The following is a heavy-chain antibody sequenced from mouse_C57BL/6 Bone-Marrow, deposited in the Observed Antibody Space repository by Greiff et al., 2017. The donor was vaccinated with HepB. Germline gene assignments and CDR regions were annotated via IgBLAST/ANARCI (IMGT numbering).Heavy chain of an antibody. Sequence: VQLQESGPELVKPGASVKISCKASGYAFSSSWMNWVKQRPGKGLEWIGRIYPGDGDTNYNGKFKGKATLTADKSSSTAYMQLSSLTSEDSAVYFCAREPFYYYWGTGTTVTVSS. D-gene: IGHD1-1*01. CDR3: AREPFYYY. CDR1: GYAFSSSW. V-gene: IGHV1-82*01. J-gene: IGHJ1*03. CDR2: IYPGDGDT.